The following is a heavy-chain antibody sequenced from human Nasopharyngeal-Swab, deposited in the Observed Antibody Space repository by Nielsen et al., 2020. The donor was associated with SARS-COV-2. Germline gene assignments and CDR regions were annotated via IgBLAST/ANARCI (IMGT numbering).Heavy chain of an antibody. Sequence: GSLRLSCAVYGGSFSGYYWSWIRQPPGKGLEWIGEINHSGSTNYNPSLKSRVTISVDTSKNQFSLKLSSVTAADTAVYYCARERVRVLLWFGEFGMDVWGQGTTVTVS. CDR2: INHSGST. V-gene: IGHV4-34*01. CDR3: ARERVRVLLWFGEFGMDV. J-gene: IGHJ6*02. D-gene: IGHD3-10*01. CDR1: GGSFSGYY.